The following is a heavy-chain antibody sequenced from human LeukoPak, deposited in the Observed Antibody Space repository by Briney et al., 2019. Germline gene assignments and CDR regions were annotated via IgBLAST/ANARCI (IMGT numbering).Heavy chain of an antibody. D-gene: IGHD1-26*01. J-gene: IGHJ4*02. Sequence: GGSLRLSCAASRFTFSSYAMNWVRQAPGKGLEWVSAISGGAGSTYYADSVKGRFTISRDNSKNTLYLQMNSLRAEDTALYYCAKTSDSGSYYFDYWGQGTLVTVSS. CDR1: RFTFSSYA. V-gene: IGHV3-23*01. CDR2: ISGGAGST. CDR3: AKTSDSGSYYFDY.